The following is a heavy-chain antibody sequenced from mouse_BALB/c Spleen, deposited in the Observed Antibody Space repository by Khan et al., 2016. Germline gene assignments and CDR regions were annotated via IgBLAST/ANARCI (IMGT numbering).Heavy chain of an antibody. CDR1: GFNIKDTY. J-gene: IGHJ3*01. Sequence: VQLKQSGAELVKPGASVKLSCTASGFNIKDTYMHWVKQRPEQGLEWIGRIDPANGNTKYDPKFQGKATITADTSSHTAYLQLSSLTSEDTAVYYCASGRTAFAYWGQGTLVTVSA. CDR3: ASGRTAFAY. CDR2: IDPANGNT. D-gene: IGHD4-1*01. V-gene: IGHV14-3*02.